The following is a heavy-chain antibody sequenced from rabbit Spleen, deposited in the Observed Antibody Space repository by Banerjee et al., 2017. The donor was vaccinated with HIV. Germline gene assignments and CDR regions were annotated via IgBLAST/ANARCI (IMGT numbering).Heavy chain of an antibody. CDR3: ARDGISFVSSGWGLTRLDL. D-gene: IGHD4-1*01. CDR2: IYNGDGST. J-gene: IGHJ3*01. Sequence: QEQLVESGGGLVQPEGSLTLTCKASGFSFSDRDVMCWVRQAPGKGLEWIGCIYNGDGSTYYASWVNGRFTFSKTSSTTVTLQMTSLTVADTATYFCARDGISFVSSGWGLTRLDLWGPGTLVTVS. CDR1: GFSFSDRDV. V-gene: IGHV1S45*01.